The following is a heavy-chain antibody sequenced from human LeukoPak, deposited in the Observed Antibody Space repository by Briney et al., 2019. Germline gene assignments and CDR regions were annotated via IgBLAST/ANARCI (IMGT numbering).Heavy chain of an antibody. CDR2: IYYSGST. J-gene: IGHJ4*02. Sequence: SETLSLTCTVSGGSISSYYWSWIRQPPGKGLEWIGYIYYSGSTNYNPSLKSRVTISVDTSKNQFSLKLSSVTAAGTAVYYCARHLTGDYFDYWGQGTLVTVSS. CDR1: GGSISSYY. D-gene: IGHD1-14*01. CDR3: ARHLTGDYFDY. V-gene: IGHV4-59*08.